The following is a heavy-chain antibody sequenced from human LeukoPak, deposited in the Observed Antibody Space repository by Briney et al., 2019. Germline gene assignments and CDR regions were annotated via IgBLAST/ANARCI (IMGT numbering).Heavy chain of an antibody. CDR2: ISSDGSSK. CDR1: GFTFSSHV. D-gene: IGHD3-22*01. Sequence: GGSLRLSCAACGFTFSSHVMHWVRQAPGKGLEWVAVISSDGSSKYYADSVKGRFTISRDNSKNTLYLQMKSLRAEDTAVYYCAREGTTIVVALDYWGQGTLVTVSS. CDR3: AREGTTIVVALDY. V-gene: IGHV3-30-3*01. J-gene: IGHJ4*02.